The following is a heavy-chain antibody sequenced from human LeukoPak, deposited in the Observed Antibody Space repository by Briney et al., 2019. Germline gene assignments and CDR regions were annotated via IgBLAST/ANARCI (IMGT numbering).Heavy chain of an antibody. V-gene: IGHV4-59*01. CDR1: GGSISSYY. D-gene: IGHD1-26*01. CDR3: ARGVRGATFYWYFDL. Sequence: SETLSLPCTVSGGSISSYYWSRIRQPPGKGLEWIGYIYYSGTTNYNPSLKSRVTISVDTSKNQFSLKLSSVTAADTAVYYCARGVRGATFYWYFDLWGRGTQVTVSS. J-gene: IGHJ2*01. CDR2: IYYSGTT.